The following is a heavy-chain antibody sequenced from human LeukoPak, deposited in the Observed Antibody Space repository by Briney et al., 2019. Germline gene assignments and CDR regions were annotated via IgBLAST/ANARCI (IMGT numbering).Heavy chain of an antibody. CDR3: ARDRGYDSSGYYGY. V-gene: IGHV3-30*03. J-gene: IGHJ4*02. Sequence: GGSLRLSCAASGFSFSGYGMHWVRQAPGKGLEWVAVISYDGSDKKYGDSAKGRFTISRDNSKNTLYLQMNSLRAEDTAVYYCARDRGYDSSGYYGYWGQGTLVTVSS. CDR1: GFSFSGYG. CDR2: ISYDGSDK. D-gene: IGHD3-22*01.